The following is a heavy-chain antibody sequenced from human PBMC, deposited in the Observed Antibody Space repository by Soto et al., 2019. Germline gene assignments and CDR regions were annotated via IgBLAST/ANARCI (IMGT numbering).Heavy chain of an antibody. D-gene: IGHD3-3*01. CDR1: GDAFASYY. Sequence: ASVEVSCKASGDAFASYYMRWVRQAPGQGLEWMGIINPSGGSTSYAQKFQGRVTMTRDTSTSTVYMELSSLRSEDTAVYYCARDYRVTIFGVVLPPDYGMDVWGQGTTVTVSS. J-gene: IGHJ6*02. CDR2: INPSGGST. CDR3: ARDYRVTIFGVVLPPDYGMDV. V-gene: IGHV1-46*01.